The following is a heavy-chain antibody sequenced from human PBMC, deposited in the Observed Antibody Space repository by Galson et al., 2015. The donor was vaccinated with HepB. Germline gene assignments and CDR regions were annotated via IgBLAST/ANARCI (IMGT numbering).Heavy chain of an antibody. CDR3: ARVWPACSSTSCYNGGVWYYFDAFDI. Sequence: SLRLSCAASGFNFSNYAMHWVRQAPGKGLEWVAVISYDGSNKYYADSVKGRFTISRDNSKNTLFLQMHSLRTEDTAVYYCARVWPACSSTSCYNGGVWYYFDAFDIWGQGTTVSVSS. J-gene: IGHJ3*02. CDR1: GFNFSNYA. D-gene: IGHD2-2*02. CDR2: ISYDGSNK. V-gene: IGHV3-30-3*01.